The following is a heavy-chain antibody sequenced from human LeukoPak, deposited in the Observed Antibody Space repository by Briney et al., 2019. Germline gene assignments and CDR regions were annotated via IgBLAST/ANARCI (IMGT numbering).Heavy chain of an antibody. CDR3: ARNNGMDV. Sequence: GGSLRLSCATSGFTLSNHWMTWVRQVPGRGPEWVANVNRDGSETYYLDSVRGRFTISKDNAKNSLYLQMNSLRAEDTALYHCARNNGMDVWGQGTTVIVSS. V-gene: IGHV3-7*03. J-gene: IGHJ6*02. CDR1: GFTLSNHW. CDR2: VNRDGSET.